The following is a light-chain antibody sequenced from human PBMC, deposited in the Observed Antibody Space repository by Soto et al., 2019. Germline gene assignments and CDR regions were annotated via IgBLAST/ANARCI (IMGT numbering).Light chain of an antibody. CDR1: QSISSY. J-gene: IGKJ1*01. Sequence: DIQITQSPSSLSASVGDRVTITCRASQSISSYLNWYQQKPGKAPKLLIYAASSLQSGVPSRFSGSGSGTDFTLTISSPQPEDFATYYCQQSYSTPPWTFGQGTKVEIK. V-gene: IGKV1-39*01. CDR2: AAS. CDR3: QQSYSTPPWT.